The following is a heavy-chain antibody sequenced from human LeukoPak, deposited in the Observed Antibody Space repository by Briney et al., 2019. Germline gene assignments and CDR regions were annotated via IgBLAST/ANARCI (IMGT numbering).Heavy chain of an antibody. Sequence: GASVKVSCKASGYTFTSYGISWVRQAPGQGLEWMGWISAYNGNTNYAQKLQGRVTMTTDTSTSTAYMELRSLRSEDTAVYYCARDRRYSSGYYYYYMDVWGKGTTVTVSS. J-gene: IGHJ6*03. D-gene: IGHD6-19*01. CDR1: GYTFTSYG. CDR3: ARDRRYSSGYYYYYMDV. V-gene: IGHV1-18*01. CDR2: ISAYNGNT.